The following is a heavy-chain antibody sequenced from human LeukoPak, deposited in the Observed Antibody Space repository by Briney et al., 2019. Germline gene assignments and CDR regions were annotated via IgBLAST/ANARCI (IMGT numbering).Heavy chain of an antibody. Sequence: GESLKISCQGSGYTFGNYWIAWVRQIPGRGLEWMVIVYPRDSDTRYSPAFQGHVTLSVDKSISTTYLQWTSLKASDTAVYYCARHVNILEPVFDFWGQGTLVAVSS. V-gene: IGHV5-51*01. D-gene: IGHD1-14*01. CDR3: ARHVNILEPVFDF. CDR1: GYTFGNYW. J-gene: IGHJ4*02. CDR2: VYPRDSDT.